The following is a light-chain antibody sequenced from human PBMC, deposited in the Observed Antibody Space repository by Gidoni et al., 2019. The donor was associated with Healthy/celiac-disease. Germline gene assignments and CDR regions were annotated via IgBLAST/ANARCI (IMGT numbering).Light chain of an antibody. CDR3: QSYDSSLSGSV. Sequence: QSVLTQPPSVSGAPGQRVTISCTGSSSNIGAGYDVPWYQPLPGTAPKLLIYGNSNRPSGVPDRFSGSKSGTSASRAITGLQAEDEADYYCQSYDSSLSGSVFGGGTKLTVL. CDR2: GNS. J-gene: IGLJ2*01. CDR1: SSNIGAGYD. V-gene: IGLV1-40*01.